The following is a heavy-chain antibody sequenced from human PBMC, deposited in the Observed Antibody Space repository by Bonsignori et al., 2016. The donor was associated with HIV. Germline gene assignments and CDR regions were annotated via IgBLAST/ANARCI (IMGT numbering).Heavy chain of an antibody. J-gene: IGHJ4*02. CDR2: ITWDGDSS. Sequence: EVQLVESGGLVVQPGGSLRLSCAASGFTFHDYTMHWVRQAPGKGLEWVAIITWDGDSSYYADFVKGRFTISRDNTKNSLYLQMSSLRTEDTALYYCAKDIIQISNYGYFESWGQGTLVTVSS. V-gene: IGHV3-43*01. D-gene: IGHD4-11*01. CDR3: AKDIIQISNYGYFES. CDR1: GFTFHDYT.